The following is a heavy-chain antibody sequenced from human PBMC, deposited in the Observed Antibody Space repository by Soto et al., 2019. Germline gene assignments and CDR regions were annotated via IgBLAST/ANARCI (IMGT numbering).Heavy chain of an antibody. J-gene: IGHJ6*02. D-gene: IGHD3-10*01. CDR2: IYPADSDT. V-gene: IGHV5-51*01. Sequence: PWESLKISCKGSGYSFSNYWIGWVRQIPGKGLEWMGMIYPADSDTRYSPSFQGQVTISADKSISTAYLQWSSLKASETAMYYCASGPEYYYGSGRPPGGYYYYGMDVWGQGTTVTVSS. CDR1: GYSFSNYW. CDR3: ASGPEYYYGSGRPPGGYYYYGMDV.